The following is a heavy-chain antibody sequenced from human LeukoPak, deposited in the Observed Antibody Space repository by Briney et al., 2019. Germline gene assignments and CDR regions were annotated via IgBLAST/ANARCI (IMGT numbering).Heavy chain of an antibody. V-gene: IGHV4-61*08. CDR2: IYYSGST. CDR1: GGSISSGGYY. CDR3: ARVVVVTALFKRNWFDP. D-gene: IGHD2-21*02. Sequence: PSQTLSLTCTVSGGSISSGGYYWSWIRQPPGKGLEWIGYIYYSGSTNYNPSLKSRVTISVDTSKNQFSLKLSSVTAADTAVYYCARVVVVTALFKRNWFDPWGQGTLVTVSS. J-gene: IGHJ5*02.